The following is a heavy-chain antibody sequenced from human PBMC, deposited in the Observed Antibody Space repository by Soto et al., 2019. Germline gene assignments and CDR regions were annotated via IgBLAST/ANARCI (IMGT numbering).Heavy chain of an antibody. V-gene: IGHV1-69*01. Sequence: QVQLGQSGAEVKKPGSSVKVSCKASGGTFSSYAVSWVRQAPGQGLEWMGGIIPIFGTANSAQKFKGRVTITEDDPTRTAYMELSSLRSEDTAVYYCARDIRSNFWSCYYPYYFDYWGQGTLVTVSS. CDR2: IIPIFGTA. CDR1: GGTFSSYA. D-gene: IGHD3-3*01. J-gene: IGHJ4*02. CDR3: ARDIRSNFWSCYYPYYFDY.